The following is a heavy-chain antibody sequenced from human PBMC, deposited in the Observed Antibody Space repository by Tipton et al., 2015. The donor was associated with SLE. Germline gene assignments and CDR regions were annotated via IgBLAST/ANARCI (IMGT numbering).Heavy chain of an antibody. D-gene: IGHD3-22*01. V-gene: IGHV4-39*07. Sequence: PSLTCTVSGGSITSSSYYWSWIRQPPGKGLEWIGSIYHSGSTYYNPSLKSRVTISVDTTKNQFSLKLSSVTAADTAVYYCARQFDSSGYPGGDYFDYWGQGTLVTVSS. CDR3: ARQFDSSGYPGGDYFDY. CDR2: IYHSGST. J-gene: IGHJ4*02. CDR1: GGSITSSSYY.